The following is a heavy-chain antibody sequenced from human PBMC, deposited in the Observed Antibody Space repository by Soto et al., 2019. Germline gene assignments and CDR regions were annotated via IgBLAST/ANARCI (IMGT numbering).Heavy chain of an antibody. CDR1: GGSISSGGYS. CDR3: AAVAIFGVVPLDY. CDR2: IYHSGST. D-gene: IGHD3-3*01. V-gene: IGHV4-30-2*01. J-gene: IGHJ4*02. Sequence: QLQLQESGSGLVKPSQTLSLTCAVSGGSISSGGYSWSWIRQPPGKGLEWIGYIYHSGSTYYNPSLKSRVTISVDRSKNHFSLKLSAVTAADTAVYYCAAVAIFGVVPLDYWGQGTLVTVSS.